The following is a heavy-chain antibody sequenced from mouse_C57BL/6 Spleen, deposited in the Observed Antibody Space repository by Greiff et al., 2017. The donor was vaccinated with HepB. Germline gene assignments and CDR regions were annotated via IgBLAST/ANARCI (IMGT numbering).Heavy chain of an antibody. CDR2: ISDGGSYT. Sequence: EVHLVESGGGLVKPGGSLKLSCAASGFTFSSYAMSWVRQTPEKRLEWVATISDGGSYTYYPDNVKGRFTISRDNAKNNLYLQMSHLKSEDTAMYYCARDGYGYWGQGTTLTVSS. J-gene: IGHJ2*01. D-gene: IGHD2-10*02. V-gene: IGHV5-4*01. CDR1: GFTFSSYA. CDR3: ARDGYGY.